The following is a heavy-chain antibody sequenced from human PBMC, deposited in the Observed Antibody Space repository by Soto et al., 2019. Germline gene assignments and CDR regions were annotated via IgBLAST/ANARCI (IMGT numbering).Heavy chain of an antibody. V-gene: IGHV4-59*01. CDR2: IYYSGST. J-gene: IGHJ4*02. CDR3: ARRRDGYNFDY. Sequence: PSETLSLTCTVSGGSSSSYYWSWIRQPPGKGLEWIGYIYYSGSTNYNPSLKSRVTISVDTSKNQFSLKLSSVTAADTAVYYCARRRDGYNFDYWGQGTLVTVSS. D-gene: IGHD5-12*01. CDR1: GGSSSSYY.